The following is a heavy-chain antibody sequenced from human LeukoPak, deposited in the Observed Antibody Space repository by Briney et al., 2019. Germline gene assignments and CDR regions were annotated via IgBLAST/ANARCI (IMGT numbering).Heavy chain of an antibody. J-gene: IGHJ6*03. CDR3: ARRTSRYYMDV. CDR2: IYYSGNT. Sequence: PSETLSLTCTVSGGSISSSSYYWGWIRQPPGKGLVWIGSIYYSGNTYYNPSLKSRVTISVDTSKNQFSLKLSSVTAADTAVYYCARRTSRYYMDVWGKGTTVTVSS. D-gene: IGHD2-2*01. V-gene: IGHV4-39*01. CDR1: GGSISSSSYY.